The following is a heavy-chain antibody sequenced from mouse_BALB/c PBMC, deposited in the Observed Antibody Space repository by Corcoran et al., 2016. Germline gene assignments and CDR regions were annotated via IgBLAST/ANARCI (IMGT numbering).Heavy chain of an antibody. CDR1: GYTFTNYG. Sequence: QIQLVQSGPELKKPGETVKISCKASGYTFTNYGMNWVKQAPGKGLKWLGWINTYTGEPTYADDFKGRFAFSLETSASTAYLQINKLKNEDTATYFCSRDPAGFAYWGQGTLVTVSA. J-gene: IGHJ3*01. CDR2: INTYTGEP. V-gene: IGHV9-3-1*01. CDR3: SRDPAGFAY.